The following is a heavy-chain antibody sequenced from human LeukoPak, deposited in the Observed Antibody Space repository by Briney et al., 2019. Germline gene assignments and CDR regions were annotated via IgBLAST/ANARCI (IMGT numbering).Heavy chain of an antibody. CDR1: GFTFSSYA. J-gene: IGHJ3*02. V-gene: IGHV3-30-3*01. D-gene: IGHD2-15*01. Sequence: PGGSLRLSCAASGFTFSSYAMHWVRQAPGKGLEWVAVISYDGSNKYYADSVKGRFTISRDNSKNTLYLQMNSLRAEDTAVYYCARDLKGYCSGGSCYFDAFDIWGQGTMVTVSS. CDR3: ARDLKGYCSGGSCYFDAFDI. CDR2: ISYDGSNK.